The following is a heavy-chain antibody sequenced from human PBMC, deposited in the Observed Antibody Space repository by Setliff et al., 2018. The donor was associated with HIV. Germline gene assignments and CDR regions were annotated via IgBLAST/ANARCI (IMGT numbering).Heavy chain of an antibody. CDR1: GFTFSNYG. D-gene: IGHD2-15*01. CDR3: TTKGRDVYTLEAPG. J-gene: IGHJ4*02. V-gene: IGHV3-49*04. Sequence: PGGSLRLSCATSGFTFSNYGMHWVRQAPGKGLEWVGFIRSKAYGGTTEYAASVKGRFTISRDDSKSIAYLQMNSLETEDTAVYYCTTKGRDVYTLEAPGWGQGTLVTVSS. CDR2: IRSKAYGGTT.